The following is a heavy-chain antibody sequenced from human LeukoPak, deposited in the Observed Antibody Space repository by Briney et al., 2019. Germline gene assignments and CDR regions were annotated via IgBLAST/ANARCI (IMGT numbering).Heavy chain of an antibody. CDR2: IYSDGST. V-gene: IGHV3-53*01. CDR3: ARDEPSPDSTDLDF. Sequence: LSGGSLRLSCAASGFTVSSNYMSWVRQAPGKGLEWVSFIYSDGSTYYADSVKGRFTISRDNSKNTLYLQMNRLRAEDTAVYYCARDEPSPDSTDLDFWGQGTLVTVSS. D-gene: IGHD2-8*02. CDR1: GFTVSSNY. J-gene: IGHJ4*02.